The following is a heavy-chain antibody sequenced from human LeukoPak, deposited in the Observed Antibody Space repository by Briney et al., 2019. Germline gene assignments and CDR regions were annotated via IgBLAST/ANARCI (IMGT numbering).Heavy chain of an antibody. CDR1: GYTFTSYG. J-gene: IGHJ6*03. Sequence: SVKVSCKASGYTFTSYGISWVRQAPGQGLEWMGGIIPIFGTANYAQKFQGRVTITADESTSTAYMELSSLRSEDTAVYYCAISTWLQLRYYYYMDVWGKGTTVTVSS. CDR3: AISTWLQLRYYYYMDV. V-gene: IGHV1-69*13. CDR2: IIPIFGTA. D-gene: IGHD5-24*01.